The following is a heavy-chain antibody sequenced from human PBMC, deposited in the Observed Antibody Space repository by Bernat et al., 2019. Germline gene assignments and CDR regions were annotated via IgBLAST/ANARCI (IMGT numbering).Heavy chain of an antibody. CDR1: GVTIRNYG. D-gene: IGHD3-10*01. V-gene: IGHV3-33*01. CDR3: ATWRGSGNYYDY. Sequence: QVQLVESGGGVVQSGKSLRLSCAVSGVTIRNYGMHWVRQAPGKGLEWVAVIWYDGSQKYYADSVKDRFTISRDNSKNTLYLQMNSLRVEDTAMYHCATWRGSGNYYDYWGQGTLVTVSS. J-gene: IGHJ4*02. CDR2: IWYDGSQK.